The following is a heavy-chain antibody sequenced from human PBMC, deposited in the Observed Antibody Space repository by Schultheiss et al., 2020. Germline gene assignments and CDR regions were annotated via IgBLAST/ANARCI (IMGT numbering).Heavy chain of an antibody. CDR3: ARARTTLDY. J-gene: IGHJ4*02. D-gene: IGHD1-1*01. CDR2: TSVLRGSD. CDR1: GFTFNFYD. Sequence: GESLKISCATSGFTFNFYDIHWVRQAPGKGLEWVAVTSVLRGSDYYADSVEGRFTISRDNSENTVFLQMNSLRDEDTALYHCARARTTLDYWGRGTLVTVSS. V-gene: IGHV3-30-3*01.